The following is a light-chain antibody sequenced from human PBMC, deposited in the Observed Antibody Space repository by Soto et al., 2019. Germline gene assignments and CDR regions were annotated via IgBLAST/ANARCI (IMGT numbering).Light chain of an antibody. Sequence: EIVLTQYPGTLSLSPGERATLSCRASQSVSSSYLAWYQQKPGQAPRLLIYGASSRATGIPDRFSGSGSGTDFTLTISSLRSEDSAVYHCQQYNNWPITFGQGTRLEI. CDR2: GAS. CDR1: QSVSSSY. V-gene: IGKV3-20*01. CDR3: QQYNNWPIT. J-gene: IGKJ5*01.